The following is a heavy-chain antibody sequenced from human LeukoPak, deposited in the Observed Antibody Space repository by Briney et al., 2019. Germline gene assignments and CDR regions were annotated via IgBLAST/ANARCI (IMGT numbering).Heavy chain of an antibody. V-gene: IGHV3-53*01. D-gene: IGHD6-19*01. CDR1: GFTVSSNY. J-gene: IGHJ4*02. CDR2: IYSGGST. Sequence: GGSLRLSCAASGFTVSSNYMSWVRQAPGKGLEWVSVIYSGGSTYYADSVRGRFTISRDNSKNTLYLQMNSLRAEDTAVYYCGESSVAVAGTKPYFDFWGQGALVTVSS. CDR3: GESSVAVAGTKPYFDF.